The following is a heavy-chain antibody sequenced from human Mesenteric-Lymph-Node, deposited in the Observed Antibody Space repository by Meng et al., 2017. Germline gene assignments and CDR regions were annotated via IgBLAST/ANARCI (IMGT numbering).Heavy chain of an antibody. CDR1: GFTFSSYW. CDR3: ARDLRTMIVH. Sequence: GESLKISCAASGFTFSSYWMSWVRQAPGKGLEWVANIKQDGSEKYYVDSVKGRFTISRDKAKNSLYLQMNSLRAEDTAVYYCARDLRTMIVHWGQGTMVTVSS. V-gene: IGHV3-7*01. J-gene: IGHJ3*01. CDR2: IKQDGSEK. D-gene: IGHD3-22*01.